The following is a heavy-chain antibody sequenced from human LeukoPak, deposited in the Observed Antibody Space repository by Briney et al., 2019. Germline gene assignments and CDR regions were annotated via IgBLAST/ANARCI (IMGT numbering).Heavy chain of an antibody. CDR1: GFTFSSYE. V-gene: IGHV3-48*03. Sequence: PGGSLRLSCVVSGFTFSSYEMNWVRQAPGKGLEWVSYISSSGSTIYYADSVKGRFTISRDNAKNSLYLQMNSLRAEDTAVYYCARDFGQWQLNGGYYFDYWGQGTLVTVSS. CDR2: ISSSGSTI. CDR3: ARDFGQWQLNGGYYFDY. J-gene: IGHJ4*02. D-gene: IGHD1-26*01.